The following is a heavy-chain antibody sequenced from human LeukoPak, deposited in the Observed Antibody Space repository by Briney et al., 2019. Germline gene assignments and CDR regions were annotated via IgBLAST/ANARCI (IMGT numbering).Heavy chain of an antibody. CDR3: ARVRLSGSYYPYYYYYYYMDV. D-gene: IGHD1-26*01. CDR1: SGSISSYY. CDR2: IYYSGST. J-gene: IGHJ6*03. V-gene: IGHV4-59*01. Sequence: SETLSLTCTVSSGSISSYYWSWIRQPPGKGLEWIGYIYYSGSTNYNPSLKSRVTISVDTSKNQFSLKLSSVTAADTAVYYCARVRLSGSYYPYYYYYYYMDVWGKGTTVTVSS.